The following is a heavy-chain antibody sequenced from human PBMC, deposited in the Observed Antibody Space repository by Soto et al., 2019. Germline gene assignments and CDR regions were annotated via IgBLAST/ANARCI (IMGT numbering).Heavy chain of an antibody. J-gene: IGHJ3*02. CDR3: ARAVFGTNAFDI. Sequence: GGSLRLSCAASGITFSSYWMHWVRQPPGKGLMWVSRINSDGSSTNYADSVKGRFTISRDNAKNTLYLQMNSLRVEDTAVYYCARAVFGTNAFDIWAQGTMVTVSS. D-gene: IGHD6-19*01. V-gene: IGHV3-74*01. CDR2: INSDGSST. CDR1: GITFSSYW.